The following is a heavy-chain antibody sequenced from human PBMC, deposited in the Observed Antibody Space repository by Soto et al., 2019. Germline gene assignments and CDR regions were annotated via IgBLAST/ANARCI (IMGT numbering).Heavy chain of an antibody. CDR1: GFTFSDYY. CDR3: ARPYPNMDWFDP. CDR2: ISSSGSTI. Sequence: LRLSCAASGFTFSDYYMSWIRRAPGKGLEWVSYISSSGSTIYYADSVKGRFTISRDNAKNSLYLQMNSLRAEDTAVYYCARPYPNMDWFDPWGQGTLVTVSS. J-gene: IGHJ5*02. V-gene: IGHV3-11*01. D-gene: IGHD2-21*01.